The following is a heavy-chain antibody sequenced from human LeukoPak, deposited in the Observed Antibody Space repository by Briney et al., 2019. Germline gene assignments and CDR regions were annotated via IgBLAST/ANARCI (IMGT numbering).Heavy chain of an antibody. CDR2: IYSGDST. CDR3: AKDGGIAARGGAFDI. CDR1: GFTVSSNY. D-gene: IGHD6-6*01. Sequence: GGSLRLSCAASGFTVSSNYMNWVRQAPGKGLEWVAVIYSGDSTYYADSVKGRFTISRYNSKNTLYLQMNGLRAEDTAVYYCAKDGGIAARGGAFDIWPRDNGHRLF. J-gene: IGHJ3*02. V-gene: IGHV3-66*01.